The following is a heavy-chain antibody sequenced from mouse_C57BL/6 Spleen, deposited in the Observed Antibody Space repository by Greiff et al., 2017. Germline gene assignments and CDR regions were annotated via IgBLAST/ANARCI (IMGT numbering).Heavy chain of an antibody. V-gene: IGHV1-69*01. D-gene: IGHD2-3*01. J-gene: IGHJ4*01. CDR1: GYTFTSYW. CDR2: IDPSDSYT. Sequence: QVQLQQPGAELVMPGASVKLSCKASGYTFTSYWMHWVKQSPGQGLEWIGEIDPSDSYTNYNQKFKGKSTLTVDKSSSTAYMQLSSLTSEDSAVYYCARSSYDGYYDYAMDYWGQGTSVTVSS. CDR3: ARSSYDGYYDYAMDY.